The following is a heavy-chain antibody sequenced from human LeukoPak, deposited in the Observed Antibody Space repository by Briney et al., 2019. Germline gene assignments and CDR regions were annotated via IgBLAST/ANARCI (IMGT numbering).Heavy chain of an antibody. Sequence: ASVKVSFKVSGYTLTELSMHWVRQAPGKGLEWMGGFDPEDGETIYAQKFQGRVTITEDTSTDTAYMELSSLRSEDTAVYYCATDGGIAAAGTNYWGQGTLVTVSS. V-gene: IGHV1-24*01. CDR3: ATDGGIAAAGTNY. J-gene: IGHJ4*02. D-gene: IGHD6-13*01. CDR2: FDPEDGET. CDR1: GYTLTELS.